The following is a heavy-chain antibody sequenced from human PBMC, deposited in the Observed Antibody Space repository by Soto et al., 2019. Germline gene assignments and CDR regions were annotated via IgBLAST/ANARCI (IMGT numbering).Heavy chain of an antibody. Sequence: QVQLVQSGAEVKKPWASVKVSLKTSGYSFTSYDISWVREAPGQGIEWMGWISAYNGKTNYAQKLQGRVTMTTDTSTSTAYMELRSLRSDDTAVYYCARFHGDIDYWGQGTLVTVSS. J-gene: IGHJ4*02. D-gene: IGHD4-17*01. CDR1: GYSFTSYD. CDR3: ARFHGDIDY. V-gene: IGHV1-18*01. CDR2: ISAYNGKT.